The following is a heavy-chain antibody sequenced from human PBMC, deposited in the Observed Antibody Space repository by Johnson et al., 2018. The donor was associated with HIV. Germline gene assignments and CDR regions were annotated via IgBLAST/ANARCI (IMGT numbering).Heavy chain of an antibody. CDR1: GFTLSSYA. CDR3: ARVRGLIAFDI. V-gene: IGHV3-30-3*01. J-gene: IGHJ3*02. Sequence: QVQLVESGGGVVQPGRSLRVSCVASGFTLSSYAMHWVRQAPGKGLEWVAVISYDGSNKYYADSVKGRFTISRDNSKHTLYLQMNSLRAEDTAVYYCARVRGLIAFDIWGQGTMVTVSS. CDR2: ISYDGSNK. D-gene: IGHD3-22*01.